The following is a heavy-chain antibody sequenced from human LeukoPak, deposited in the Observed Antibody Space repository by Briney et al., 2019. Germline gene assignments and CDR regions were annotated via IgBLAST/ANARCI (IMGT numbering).Heavy chain of an antibody. V-gene: IGHV3-7*01. CDR3: ARDLGSYEGGYYGMDV. Sequence: GGSLRLSCEASGFTFSTRWMIWVRQAPGKGREWVANINEDGSENNYVESLKGRFTISRDNAKNSLYLQMNSLRAEDTALYYCARDLGSYEGGYYGMDVWGQGTTVPVSS. CDR2: INEDGSEN. J-gene: IGHJ6*02. D-gene: IGHD1-26*01. CDR1: GFTFSTRW.